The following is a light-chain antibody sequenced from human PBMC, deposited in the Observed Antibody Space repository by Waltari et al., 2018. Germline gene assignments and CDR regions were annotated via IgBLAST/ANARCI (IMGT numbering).Light chain of an antibody. CDR2: EVS. V-gene: IGLV2-11*01. CDR3: SSYAGSNTNV. J-gene: IGLJ1*01. Sequence: QAALTQPRPVSGSPGQSVTLSCTGSSSDIGGYNYVSWYQQHPGTAPKLMIYEVSKRPSGVSDRFSGSKSVNTASLTISGLQAEDEADYYCSSYAGSNTNVFGAVTRLTVL. CDR1: SSDIGGYNY.